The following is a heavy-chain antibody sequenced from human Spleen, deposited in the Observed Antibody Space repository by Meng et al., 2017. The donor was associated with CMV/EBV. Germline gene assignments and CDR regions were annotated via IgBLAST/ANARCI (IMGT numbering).Heavy chain of an antibody. Sequence: GGSLRLSCGASRFTFHTYEMDWVRQPPGKGLEWVSYISRSGGTIYYADSVKGRFTISRHNAENSLLLQMNSLRVEDTAVYYCARLDEPFYNYGLDVWGQGATVTVSS. CDR1: RFTFHTYE. D-gene: IGHD1-1*01. V-gene: IGHV3-48*03. CDR2: ISRSGGTI. CDR3: ARLDEPFYNYGLDV. J-gene: IGHJ6*02.